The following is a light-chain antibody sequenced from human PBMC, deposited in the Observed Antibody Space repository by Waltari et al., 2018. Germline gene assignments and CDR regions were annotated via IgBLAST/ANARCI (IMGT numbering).Light chain of an antibody. Sequence: QSLLTQPPSASGTPGQRVTISCSGSWSNSGSNDVSWYQQLPGTAPKLLIHSNNRRPSGVPDRFSCSKSGTSASLVISGLQSADEADYYCSAWDDSLNGQVVFGGGTKVTVL. J-gene: IGLJ2*01. CDR1: WSNSGSND. CDR3: SAWDDSLNGQVV. V-gene: IGLV1-44*01. CDR2: SNN.